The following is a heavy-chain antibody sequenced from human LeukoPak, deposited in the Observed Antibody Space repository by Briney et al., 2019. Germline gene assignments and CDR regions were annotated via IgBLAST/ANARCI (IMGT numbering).Heavy chain of an antibody. CDR3: ARGGYGDFRRWFDP. Sequence: SVKVSCKASGGTFSSYAISWVRQAPGQGLEWMGRIIPILGIASYAQKFQGRVTITADKSTSTAYMELSSLRSEDTAVYYCARGGYGDFRRWFDPWGQGTLVTVSS. CDR1: GGTFSSYA. V-gene: IGHV1-69*04. J-gene: IGHJ5*02. CDR2: IIPILGIA. D-gene: IGHD4-17*01.